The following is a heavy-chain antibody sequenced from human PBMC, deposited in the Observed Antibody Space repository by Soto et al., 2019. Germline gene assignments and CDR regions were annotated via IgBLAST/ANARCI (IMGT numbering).Heavy chain of an antibody. D-gene: IGHD3-10*01. V-gene: IGHV5-10-1*01. Sequence: PGESLKISCKGSGYSFTSYWISWVRQMPGKGLEWMGRIDPSDSYTNYSPSFQGHVTISADKSISTAYLQWSSLKASDTAMYYCARLPWFGESIQDAFDIWGQGTMVTVSS. J-gene: IGHJ3*02. CDR2: IDPSDSYT. CDR3: ARLPWFGESIQDAFDI. CDR1: GYSFTSYW.